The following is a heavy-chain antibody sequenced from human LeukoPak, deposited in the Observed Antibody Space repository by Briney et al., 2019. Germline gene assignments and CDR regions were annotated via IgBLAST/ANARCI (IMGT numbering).Heavy chain of an antibody. J-gene: IGHJ3*02. CDR1: GGSISSGGYY. D-gene: IGHD5-18*01. CDR2: IYYSGST. CDR3: ARLGGSQWIQLWTDAFDI. V-gene: IGHV4-31*03. Sequence: PSQTLSLTCTVSGGSISSGGYYWSWIRQHPGKGLEWIGYIYYSGSTYYNPSLKSRVTISVDTPKNQFSLKLSSVTAADTAVYYCARLGGSQWIQLWTDAFDIWGQGTMVTVSS.